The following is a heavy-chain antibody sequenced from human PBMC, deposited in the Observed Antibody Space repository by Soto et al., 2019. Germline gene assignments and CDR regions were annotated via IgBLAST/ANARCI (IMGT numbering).Heavy chain of an antibody. J-gene: IGHJ4*02. D-gene: IGHD6-13*01. Sequence: TGGSLRLSCAASGFTFSIYAMSWVRQAPGKGLEWVSSISDSGGNTYHADSVKGRFTISRDNSRNTLYLQMNSLRADDTAIYYCTKGPSRGTWYHFDYWGQGTLVTVSS. CDR1: GFTFSIYA. V-gene: IGHV3-23*01. CDR3: TKGPSRGTWYHFDY. CDR2: ISDSGGNT.